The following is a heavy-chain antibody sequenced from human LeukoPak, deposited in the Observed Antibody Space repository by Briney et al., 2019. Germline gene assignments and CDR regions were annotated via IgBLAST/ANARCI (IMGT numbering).Heavy chain of an antibody. J-gene: IGHJ4*02. CDR2: IRYDGSNK. Sequence: GGSLRLSCAASGFTFSSYGMHWVRQAPGKGLEWVAFIRYDGSNKYYADSVKGRFTISRDNSKNTLYLQMNILRAEDTAVYYCAKEGSSWYLYWGQGTLVTVSS. D-gene: IGHD6-13*01. CDR1: GFTFSSYG. CDR3: AKEGSSWYLY. V-gene: IGHV3-30*02.